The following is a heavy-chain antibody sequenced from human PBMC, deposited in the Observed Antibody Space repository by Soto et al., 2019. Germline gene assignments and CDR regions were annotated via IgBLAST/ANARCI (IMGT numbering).Heavy chain of an antibody. CDR2: ISAYNGNT. J-gene: IGHJ4*02. CDR3: ARDIAITIFGVVTPPPDY. V-gene: IGHV1-18*04. CDR1: GYTFTSYG. Sequence: ASVKVSCKASGYTFTSYGISWLRQSPGQGLEWMGWISAYNGNTNYAQKLQGRVTMTTDTSTSTAYMELRSLRSDDTAVYYCARDIAITIFGVVTPPPDYWGQGTLVTVSS. D-gene: IGHD3-3*01.